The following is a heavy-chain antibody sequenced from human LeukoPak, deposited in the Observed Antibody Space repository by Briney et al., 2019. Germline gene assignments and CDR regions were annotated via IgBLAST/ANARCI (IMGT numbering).Heavy chain of an antibody. D-gene: IGHD1-26*01. CDR2: IYYSGST. CDR3: AKSGGYGLIDY. V-gene: IGHV4-39*01. J-gene: IGHJ4*02. CDR1: GGSISSSNYY. Sequence: SETLSLTCTVSGGSISSSNYYWGWIRQSSGKGLEWIGSIYYSGSTYYNVSLQSRVTISIDTSKNQFSLRLNSVTAADTAMYYCAKSGGYGLIDYWGQGTLVTVSS.